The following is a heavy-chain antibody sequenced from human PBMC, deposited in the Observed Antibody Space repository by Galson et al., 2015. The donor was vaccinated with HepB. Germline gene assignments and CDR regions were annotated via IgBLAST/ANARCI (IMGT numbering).Heavy chain of an antibody. CDR1: GYTFTSYA. J-gene: IGHJ6*02. CDR3: ARSTVVTKYYYYYGMDV. CDR2: INAGNGNT. Sequence: SVKVSCKASGYTFTSYAMHWVRQAPGQRLEWMGWINAGNGNTKYSQKFQGRVTITRDTSASTAYMELSSLRSEDTAVYYCARSTVVTKYYYYYGMDVWGQGTTVTVSS. V-gene: IGHV1-3*01. D-gene: IGHD4-23*01.